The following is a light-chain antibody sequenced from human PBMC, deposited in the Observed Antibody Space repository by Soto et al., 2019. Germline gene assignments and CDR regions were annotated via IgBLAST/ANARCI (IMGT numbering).Light chain of an antibody. J-gene: IGKJ2*01. CDR2: DVS. CDR1: QSVSNW. V-gene: IGKV1-5*01. Sequence: DIQMTQSPSTLSSSVGDRATITCRASQSVSNWLAWYQQKPGKAPTLLIYDVSRLESGVPSRFSGSGSGTEFTLTINSRQPEDFATDYCPQYDTYYTLGQWTKVAIK. CDR3: PQYDTYYT.